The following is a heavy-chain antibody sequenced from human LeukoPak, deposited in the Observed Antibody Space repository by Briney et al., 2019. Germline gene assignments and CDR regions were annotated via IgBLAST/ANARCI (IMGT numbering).Heavy chain of an antibody. D-gene: IGHD6-6*01. CDR2: INHSGST. V-gene: IGHV4-34*01. J-gene: IGHJ4*02. Sequence: SETLSLTCAVYGGSFSGYYWSWIRQPPGKGLEWIGEINHSGSTNYNPSLKSRVTISVDTSKNQFSLKLSSVTAADTAVYYCATPDIIAARPVPFDYWGQGTLVTVSS. CDR3: ATPDIIAARPVPFDY. CDR1: GGSFSGYY.